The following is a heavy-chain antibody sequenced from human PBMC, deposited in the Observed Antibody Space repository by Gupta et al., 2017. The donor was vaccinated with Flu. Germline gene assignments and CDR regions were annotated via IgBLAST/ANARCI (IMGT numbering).Heavy chain of an antibody. CDR1: GYSFPSYW. Sequence: EVQLVQSGAEVKKPGESLKISCKGSGYSFPSYWIGWVRQMPGHGLEWLGVLYPGDSDTRYSPSCQGQVTIAADKSISTAYLQWISLKASDTAMYYCARRSGSYLDYWGQGTLVTVSS. CDR2: LYPGDSDT. D-gene: IGHD1-26*01. CDR3: ARRSGSYLDY. V-gene: IGHV5-51*03. J-gene: IGHJ4*02.